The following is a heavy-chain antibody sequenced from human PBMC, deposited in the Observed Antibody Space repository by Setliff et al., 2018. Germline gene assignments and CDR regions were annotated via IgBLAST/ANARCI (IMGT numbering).Heavy chain of an antibody. D-gene: IGHD6-13*01. CDR1: GYTFTSYY. Sequence: GASVKVSCKASGYTFTSYYMHWVRQAPGQGLEWMGGIIPILGIANYAQKFQGRVTITADKSTSTAYMELSSLRSEDTAVYYCARQDSSSWPADYWGQGTLVTVSS. CDR3: ARQDSSSWPADY. CDR2: IIPILGIA. J-gene: IGHJ4*02. V-gene: IGHV1-69*10.